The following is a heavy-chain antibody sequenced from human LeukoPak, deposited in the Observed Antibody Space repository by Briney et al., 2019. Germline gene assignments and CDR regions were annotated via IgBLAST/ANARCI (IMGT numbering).Heavy chain of an antibody. D-gene: IGHD6-19*01. Sequence: GGSLRLSCAASGFTLSSYSMNWVRQAPGKGLEWVSFISSSSSYIYYADSVKGRFTISRDNAKNSLYLQMNSLRAEDTAVYYCARKIGGAVAGNWYFDLWGRGTLVIVSS. J-gene: IGHJ2*01. CDR3: ARKIGGAVAGNWYFDL. V-gene: IGHV3-21*01. CDR1: GFTLSSYS. CDR2: ISSSSSYI.